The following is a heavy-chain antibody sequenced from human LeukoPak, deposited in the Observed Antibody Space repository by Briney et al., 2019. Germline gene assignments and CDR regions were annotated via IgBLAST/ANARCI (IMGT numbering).Heavy chain of an antibody. CDR1: GGSISSYY. CDR2: IYYSGST. D-gene: IGHD3-10*01. V-gene: IGHV4-59*01. J-gene: IGHJ4*02. CDR3: ARDRARGAYFDY. Sequence: SETLSLTCTVSGGSISSYYWSWIRQPPGKGLEWIWYIYYSGSTNYDPSLKSRVTISVDTSKNQFSLKLSSVTAADTAVYYCARDRARGAYFDYWGQGTLVTVSS.